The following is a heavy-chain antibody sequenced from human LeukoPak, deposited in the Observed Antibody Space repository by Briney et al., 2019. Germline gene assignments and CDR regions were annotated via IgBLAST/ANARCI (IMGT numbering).Heavy chain of an antibody. CDR2: IYYSGST. V-gene: IGHV4-59*01. CDR1: GGSISSYY. J-gene: IGHJ6*04. Sequence: SETLSLTCTVSGGSISSYYRSWIRQPPGKGLEWIGYIYYSGSTNYNPSLKSRVTISVDTSKNQFSLKLSPVTAADTAVYYCARGWGTMDVWGKGTTVTVSS. CDR3: ARGWGTMDV. D-gene: IGHD7-27*01.